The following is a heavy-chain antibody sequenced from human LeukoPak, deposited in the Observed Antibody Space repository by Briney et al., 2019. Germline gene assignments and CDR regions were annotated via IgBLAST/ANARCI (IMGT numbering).Heavy chain of an antibody. D-gene: IGHD3-16*02. J-gene: IGHJ4*02. CDR3: AREPYDYVWGSYRRGYYFDY. Sequence: ASVTVSCTVSGYSFTSYGISWVRQPPGQGLEWMGWISAYSGNTNYAQKLQGRVTMTADTSTSTAYMELRSLRSDDTAVYYCAREPYDYVWGSYRRGYYFDYWGQGTLVTVSS. CDR1: GYSFTSYG. V-gene: IGHV1-18*01. CDR2: ISAYSGNT.